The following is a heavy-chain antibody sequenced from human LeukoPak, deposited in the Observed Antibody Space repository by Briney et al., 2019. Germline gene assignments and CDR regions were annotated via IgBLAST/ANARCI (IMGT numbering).Heavy chain of an antibody. V-gene: IGHV1-18*01. CDR3: ARDLGSSSDDQDYYYMDV. CDR2: ISAYNGNT. J-gene: IGHJ6*03. CDR1: GYTFTSYG. D-gene: IGHD6-6*01. Sequence: ASVKVSCKASGYTFTSYGISWVRQAPGQGLEWMGWISAYNGNTNYAQKLQGRVTMTTDTSTSTAYMELRSLRSDDTAVYYCARDLGSSSDDQDYYYMDVWGKGTTVTVSS.